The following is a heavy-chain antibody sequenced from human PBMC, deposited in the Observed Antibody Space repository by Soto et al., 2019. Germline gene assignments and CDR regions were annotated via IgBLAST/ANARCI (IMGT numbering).Heavy chain of an antibody. CDR3: ATSQKGYNWNYFDH. V-gene: IGHV4-59*04. CDR2: VFYTGFT. D-gene: IGHD1-20*01. J-gene: IGHJ4*02. Sequence: GSLRLSCAASGFTFSSYSMNWLRQSPGKGPEWIGSVFYTGFTSYNPSLESRVSVSVDTSKNQFSLKVSGVSAADTAVYYCATSQKGYNWNYFDHWGQGALVTVSS. CDR1: GFTFSSYS.